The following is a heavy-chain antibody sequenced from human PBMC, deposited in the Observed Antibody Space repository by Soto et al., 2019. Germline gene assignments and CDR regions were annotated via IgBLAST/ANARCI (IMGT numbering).Heavy chain of an antibody. V-gene: IGHV4-59*08. CDR3: ARRNYGEEGYFFDF. CDR1: GGSITGYY. CDR2: IYDSGTT. J-gene: IGHJ4*02. D-gene: IGHD4-17*01. Sequence: QVQLRESGPGLVRPSETLSLTCTVSGGSITGYYWSWIRQPPGMGLEWIGYIYDSGTTTYNAALKSRATISADTSTNQFSLNLRSVTAADTAVYYCARRNYGEEGYFFDFWGQGLLVTVSS.